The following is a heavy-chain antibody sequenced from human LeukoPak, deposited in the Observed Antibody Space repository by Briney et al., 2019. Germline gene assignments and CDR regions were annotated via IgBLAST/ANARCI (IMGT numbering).Heavy chain of an antibody. J-gene: IGHJ3*02. CDR3: ARDRRSLDYCSGGSCYYDAFDI. CDR1: GGSISSYY. V-gene: IGHV4-59*01. CDR2: IYYSGST. Sequence: SETVSLTCTVSGGSISSYYWSWIRQPPGKGLEWIGYIYYSGSTNYNPSLKSRVTISVDTSKNQFSLKLSSVTAADTAVYYCARDRRSLDYCSGGSCYYDAFDIWGQGTMVTVSS. D-gene: IGHD2-15*01.